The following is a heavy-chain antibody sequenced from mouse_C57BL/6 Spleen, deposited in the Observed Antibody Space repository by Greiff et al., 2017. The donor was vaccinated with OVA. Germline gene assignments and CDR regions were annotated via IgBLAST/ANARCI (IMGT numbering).Heavy chain of an antibody. Sequence: VQLQQSGAELVRPGTSVKVSCKASGYAFTNYLIEWVKQRPGQGLEWIGVFNPGSGGTNYNEKFKGKATLTADKSSSTAYMQLSSLTSEDSAVYFCARVLHDYDGFDYWGQGTTLTVSS. V-gene: IGHV1-54*01. CDR3: ARVLHDYDGFDY. J-gene: IGHJ2*01. CDR1: GYAFTNYL. D-gene: IGHD2-4*01. CDR2: FNPGSGGT.